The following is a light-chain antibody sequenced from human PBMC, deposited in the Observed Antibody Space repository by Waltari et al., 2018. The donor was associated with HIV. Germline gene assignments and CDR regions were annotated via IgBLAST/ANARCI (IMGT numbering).Light chain of an antibody. CDR2: EVN. Sequence: QSALPQPASVSGSPAQSITISCPGTILHLPGYNYVSWYQQHPDKAPKLVIFEVNKRPSGVSNRFSGSKSGNTASLTISGLQAEDEADYYCSSYTSSRTLVFGGGTKLTVL. CDR3: SSYTSSRTLV. J-gene: IGLJ3*02. V-gene: IGLV2-14*01. CDR1: ILHLPGYNY.